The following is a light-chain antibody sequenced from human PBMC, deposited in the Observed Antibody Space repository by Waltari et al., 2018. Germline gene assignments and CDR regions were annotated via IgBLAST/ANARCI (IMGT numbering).Light chain of an antibody. V-gene: IGLV3-10*01. CDR2: EDN. CDR1: ALPKKY. J-gene: IGLJ1*01. CDR3: YSTDSSGLGV. Sequence: SDELTQPPSVSVSPGQKARITCSGDALPKKYAHWYQQKSGQAPVVVIYEDNKRPSEIPERFSGSSSGTMATLTISGAQVEDEADYYCYSTDSSGLGVFGTGTKVTVL.